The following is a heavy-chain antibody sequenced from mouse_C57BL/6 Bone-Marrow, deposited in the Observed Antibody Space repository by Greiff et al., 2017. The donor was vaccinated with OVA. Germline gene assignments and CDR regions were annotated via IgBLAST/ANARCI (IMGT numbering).Heavy chain of an antibody. CDR1: GFSLTSYG. V-gene: IGHV2-5*01. D-gene: IGHD1-1*01. J-gene: IGHJ1*03. CDR2: IWRGGST. CDR3: AKNGAYYGSSYWYFDV. Sequence: VQLQESGPGLVQPSQSLSITCTVSGFSLTSYGVHWVRQSPGKGLEWLGVIWRGGSTDYNAAFMSRLSITKDNSKSQVFFKMNSLQADDTAIYYCAKNGAYYGSSYWYFDVWGTGTTVTVSS.